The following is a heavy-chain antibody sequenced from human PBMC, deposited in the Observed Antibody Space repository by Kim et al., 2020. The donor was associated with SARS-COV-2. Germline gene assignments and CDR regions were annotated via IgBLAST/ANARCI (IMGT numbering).Heavy chain of an antibody. J-gene: IGHJ3*02. Sequence: GGSLRLSCAASGFTFSSYEMNWVRQAPGKGLEWVSYISSSGSTIYYADSVKGRFTISRDNAKNSLYLQMNSLRAEDTAVYYCARGSNDIVVVVAATYDAFDIWGQGTMVTVSS. CDR1: GFTFSSYE. V-gene: IGHV3-48*03. D-gene: IGHD2-15*01. CDR2: ISSSGSTI. CDR3: ARGSNDIVVVVAATYDAFDI.